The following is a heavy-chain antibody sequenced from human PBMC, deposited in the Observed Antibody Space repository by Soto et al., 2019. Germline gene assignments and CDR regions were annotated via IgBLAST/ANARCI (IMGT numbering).Heavy chain of an antibody. Sequence: QVQLVESGGGVVQPGRSLRLSCAASGFTFSSYAMHWVRQAPGKGLEWVAVISYDGSNKYYADSVKGRFTISRDNSKNSLYLQTNSLRAEDTAVYYCARGGWLQASGMDVWGQGTTVTVS. CDR1: GFTFSSYA. CDR3: ARGGWLQASGMDV. CDR2: ISYDGSNK. D-gene: IGHD1-26*01. V-gene: IGHV3-30-3*01. J-gene: IGHJ6*02.